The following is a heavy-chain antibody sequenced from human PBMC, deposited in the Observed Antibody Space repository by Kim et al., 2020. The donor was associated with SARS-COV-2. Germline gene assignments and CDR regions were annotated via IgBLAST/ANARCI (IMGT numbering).Heavy chain of an antibody. J-gene: IGHJ4*02. V-gene: IGHV4-39*01. CDR2: IYYSGST. CDR1: GGSISSSSYY. Sequence: SETLSLTCTVSGGSISSSSYYWGWIRQPPGKGLEWIGSIYYSGSTYYNPSLKSRVTISVDTSKNQFSLKLSSVTAADTAVYYCARLGEKRRYSSSHYYFDYWGQGTLVTVSS. D-gene: IGHD6-13*01. CDR3: ARLGEKRRYSSSHYYFDY.